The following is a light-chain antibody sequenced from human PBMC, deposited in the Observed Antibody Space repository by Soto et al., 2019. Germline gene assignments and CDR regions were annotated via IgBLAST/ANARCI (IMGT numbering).Light chain of an antibody. CDR2: GAS. Sequence: IVLTQSPGTLSLSPGERVTLSCRASQSVTTRLAWYQHKPGQAPTLLMSGASNWASGVPVRFSGSGSGTDFRLTITRLEPEDFALYYCQQDGGSAITFGLGKRLEIK. V-gene: IGKV3-20*01. CDR3: QQDGGSAIT. CDR1: QSVTTR. J-gene: IGKJ5*01.